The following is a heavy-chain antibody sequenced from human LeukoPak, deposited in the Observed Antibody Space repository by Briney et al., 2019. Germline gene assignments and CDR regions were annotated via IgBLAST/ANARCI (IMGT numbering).Heavy chain of an antibody. J-gene: IGHJ4*02. CDR2: INHSGST. CDR3: ARVVDYYDSSGYLPDY. CDR1: GYSISTGYY. D-gene: IGHD3-22*01. Sequence: SETLSLTCTVSGYSISTGYYWDWIRQPPGKGLEWIGEINHSGSTNYNPSLKSRVTISVDTSKNQFSLKLSSVTAEDTAVYYCARVVDYYDSSGYLPDYWGQGTLVTVSS. V-gene: IGHV4-38-2*02.